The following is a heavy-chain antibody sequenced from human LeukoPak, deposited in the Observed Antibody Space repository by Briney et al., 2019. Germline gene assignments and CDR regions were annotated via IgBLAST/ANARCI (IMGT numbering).Heavy chain of an antibody. CDR3: ARLNDFWSGYYTGIGYYYMDV. J-gene: IGHJ6*03. V-gene: IGHV4-34*01. CDR2: INHSGST. CDR1: GGSFSGYY. Sequence: PSETLSLTCAVYGGSFSGYYWSWIRQPPGKGLEWIGEINHSGSTNYNPSLKSRVTISVDKSKNQFSLKLSSVTAADTAVYYCARLNDFWSGYYTGIGYYYMDVWGKGTTVTVSS. D-gene: IGHD3-3*01.